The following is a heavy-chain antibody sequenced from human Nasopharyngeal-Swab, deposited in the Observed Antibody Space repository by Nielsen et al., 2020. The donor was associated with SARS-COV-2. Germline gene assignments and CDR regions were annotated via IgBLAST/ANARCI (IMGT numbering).Heavy chain of an antibody. D-gene: IGHD1-26*01. Sequence: WVRQAPGQGLEWLGGFDPEDGETIYAQKFQGRVTMTEDTSTDTAYIELSSLRSEDTAVYYCATGSGIVGATGGLDYWGQGTLVTVSS. J-gene: IGHJ4*02. CDR3: ATGSGIVGATGGLDY. V-gene: IGHV1-24*01. CDR2: FDPEDGET.